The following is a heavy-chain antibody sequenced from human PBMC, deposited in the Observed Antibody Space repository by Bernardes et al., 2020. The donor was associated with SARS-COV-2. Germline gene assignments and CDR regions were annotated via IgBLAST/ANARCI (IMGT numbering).Heavy chain of an antibody. CDR1: GGSISSYY. CDR2: IYYSGST. V-gene: IGHV4-59*08. J-gene: IGHJ3*02. D-gene: IGHD2-2*01. CDR3: ARHIPAAYNDAFDI. Sequence: TLSLTCTVSGGSISSYYWSWIRQPPGKGLEWIGYIYYSGSTNYNPSLKSRVTISVDTSKNQFSLKLSSVTAADTAVYYCARHIPAAYNDAFDIWGQGTMVTVSS.